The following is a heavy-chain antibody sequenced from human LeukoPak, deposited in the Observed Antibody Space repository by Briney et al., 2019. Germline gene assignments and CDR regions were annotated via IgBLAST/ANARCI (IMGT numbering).Heavy chain of an antibody. CDR3: ARADFGEDYGMDV. Sequence: ASVKVSCKASGYTFTGYYMHWVRHAPGQGLEWMGSINPNSGGTNYEQKFQGRVTMTRDTSISTAYMELSRLRSDDTAVYYCARADFGEDYGMDVWGQGTTVTVSS. CDR1: GYTFTGYY. J-gene: IGHJ6*02. V-gene: IGHV1-2*02. D-gene: IGHD4-17*01. CDR2: INPNSGGT.